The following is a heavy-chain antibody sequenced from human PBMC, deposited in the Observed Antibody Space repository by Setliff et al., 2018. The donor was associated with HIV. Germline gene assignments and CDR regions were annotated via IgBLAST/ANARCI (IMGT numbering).Heavy chain of an antibody. CDR1: GFTFSSYS. D-gene: IGHD1-26*01. Sequence: GGSLRLSCAGSGFTFSSYSLNWVRQAPGKGLEWVAVMSTGGGIKICADSVKGRFTISRDNSRNTLFLQMNNLRPEDTATYYCVRDPIEGSPDYFDYWGQGALVTVPQ. CDR2: MSTGGGIK. CDR3: VRDPIEGSPDYFDY. J-gene: IGHJ4*02. V-gene: IGHV3-30*03.